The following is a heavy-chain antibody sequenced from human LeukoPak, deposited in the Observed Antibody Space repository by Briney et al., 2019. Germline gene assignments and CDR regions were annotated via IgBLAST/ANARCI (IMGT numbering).Heavy chain of an antibody. CDR2: IIPIFGTA. D-gene: IGHD5-12*01. CDR1: GGTFSSYA. V-gene: IGHV1-69*06. J-gene: IGHJ4*02. Sequence: SVKVSCKASGGTFSSYAISWVRQAPGQGLEWMGGIIPIFGTANYAQKFQGRVTITADKSTSTAYMELSSLRSEDTAVYYCARDREGGGYDYDYWGQGTLVTVPS. CDR3: ARDREGGGYDYDY.